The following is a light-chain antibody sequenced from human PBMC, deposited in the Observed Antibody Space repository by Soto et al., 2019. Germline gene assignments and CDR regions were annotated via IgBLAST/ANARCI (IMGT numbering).Light chain of an antibody. Sequence: DIVMTQSPDSLAVSLGERATLNCKSSQSVLYNANNKNYLAWYQKKPGQPPKLLIYWASTRESGVPDRFSGSGSGTDFTLTISSLQAEDVALYCCQQYYSTPATFGPGTKVDIK. CDR2: WAS. CDR1: QSVLYNANNKNY. CDR3: QQYYSTPAT. J-gene: IGKJ3*01. V-gene: IGKV4-1*01.